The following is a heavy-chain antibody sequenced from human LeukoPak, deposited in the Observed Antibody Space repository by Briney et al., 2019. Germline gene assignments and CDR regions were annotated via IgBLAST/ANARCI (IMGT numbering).Heavy chain of an antibody. Sequence: SETLSLTCTVSGGSISSGSYYWSWIRQPAGKGLEWIGRIYTSGSTNYNPSLKSRVTISVGTSKNQFSLKLSSVTAADTAVYDCARGDVGAFDIWGQGTMVTVSS. V-gene: IGHV4-61*02. J-gene: IGHJ3*02. D-gene: IGHD1-26*01. CDR1: GGSISSGSYY. CDR3: ARGDVGAFDI. CDR2: IYTSGST.